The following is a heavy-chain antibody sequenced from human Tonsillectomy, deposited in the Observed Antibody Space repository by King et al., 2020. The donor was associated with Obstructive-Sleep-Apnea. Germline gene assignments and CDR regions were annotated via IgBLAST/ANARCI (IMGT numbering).Heavy chain of an antibody. D-gene: IGHD3-10*01. CDR2: IKSKTDGGTT. J-gene: IGHJ4*02. V-gene: IGHV3-15*01. CDR1: GFTFSDAW. CDR3: TTDTGSYYNGLDY. Sequence: VQLVESGGGLVKPGGSLRLSCAASGFTFSDAWMTCVRQAPGKGREWGGRIKSKTDGGTTDYGAPVKGRLTISRDDSKNKLYLQMNSLKTEDTAVYYCTTDTGSYYNGLDYWGQGTLVTVSS.